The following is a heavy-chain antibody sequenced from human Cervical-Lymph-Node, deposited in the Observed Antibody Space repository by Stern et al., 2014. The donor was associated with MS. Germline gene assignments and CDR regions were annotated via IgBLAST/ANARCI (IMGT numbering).Heavy chain of an antibody. J-gene: IGHJ5*02. D-gene: IGHD3-10*01. V-gene: IGHV4-31*03. CDR2: ISNSGKT. Sequence: QMQLQESGPGLVKPSQTLSLTCSVSGDSFSSDNYFWSWIRQHPGKDLEWIGYISNSGKTYYNPSLKSRVTISVDTSKNQFSLRLDSVTAADTAVYFCTRGRGVLVVSWFDIWGQGIQATVSS. CDR1: GDSFSSDNYF. CDR3: TRGRGVLVVSWFDI.